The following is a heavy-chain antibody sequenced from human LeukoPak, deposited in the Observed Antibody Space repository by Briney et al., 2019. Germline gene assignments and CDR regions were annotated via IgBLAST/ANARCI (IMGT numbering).Heavy chain of an antibody. V-gene: IGHV4-38-2*01. CDR2: IYHSGST. CDR1: GYSISSGYY. D-gene: IGHD2-8*01. Sequence: SETLSLTCAVSGYSISSGYYWGWIRQPPGKGLEWIGSIYHSGSTYYNPSLKSRVTISVDTSKNQFSLKLSSVTAADTAVYYCARVVYGNYRPNRFDPWGQGTLVTVSS. J-gene: IGHJ5*02. CDR3: ARVVYGNYRPNRFDP.